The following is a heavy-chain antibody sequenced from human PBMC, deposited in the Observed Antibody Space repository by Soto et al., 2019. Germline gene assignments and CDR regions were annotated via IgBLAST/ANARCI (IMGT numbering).Heavy chain of an antibody. CDR3: AREGGVVGLDY. V-gene: IGHV3-30-3*01. D-gene: IGHD1-26*01. CDR2: ISYDGSNK. J-gene: IGHJ4*02. Sequence: GGSLGLSCAASGFTFSSYAMHWVRQAPGKGLEWVAVISYDGSNKYYADSVKCRFTISRDNSKNTLYLQMNSLRAEDTAVYYCAREGGVVGLDYWGQGTLVTVSS. CDR1: GFTFSSYA.